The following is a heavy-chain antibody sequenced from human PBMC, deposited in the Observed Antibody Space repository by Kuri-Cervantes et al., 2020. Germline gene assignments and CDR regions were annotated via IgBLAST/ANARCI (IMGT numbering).Heavy chain of an antibody. V-gene: IGHV3-74*01. CDR3: ARVQLGMSGWFDP. Sequence: GESLKISCAASGFTFSDYYMSWIRQAPGKGLVWVSRIDSDGSSTRCADSVKGRFTISRDNAKNTLYLQMNSLRAEDTAVYYCARVQLGMSGWFDPWGQGTLVTVSS. J-gene: IGHJ5*02. CDR2: IDSDGSST. D-gene: IGHD7-27*01. CDR1: GFTFSDYY.